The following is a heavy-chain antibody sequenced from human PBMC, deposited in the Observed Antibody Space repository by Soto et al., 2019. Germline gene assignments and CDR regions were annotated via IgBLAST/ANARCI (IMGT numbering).Heavy chain of an antibody. J-gene: IGHJ6*02. CDR1: GFTFSSYA. CDR3: ARVSKSYGSGSYYPYYYGMDV. D-gene: IGHD3-10*01. V-gene: IGHV3-23*01. CDR2: ISWNSGSI. Sequence: PGGSLRLSCAASGFTFSSYAMSWVRQSPGKGLEWVSGISWNSGSIGYADSVKGRFTISRDNSKNTLYLQMNSLRAEDTAVYYCARVSKSYGSGSYYPYYYGMDVWGQGTTVTVSS.